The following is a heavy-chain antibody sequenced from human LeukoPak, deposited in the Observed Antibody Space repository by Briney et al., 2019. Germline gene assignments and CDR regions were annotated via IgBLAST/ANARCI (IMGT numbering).Heavy chain of an antibody. CDR1: GFTFSSYA. Sequence: PGGSLRLSCAASGFTFSSYAMSWVRQAPGKGLEWVSAISGSGGSTYYADSVKGRFTTSRDNSKNTLYLQMNSLRAEDTAVYYCAKHSIVVVPAAIFVYWGQGTLVTVSS. CDR2: ISGSGGST. D-gene: IGHD2-2*02. CDR3: AKHSIVVVPAAIFVY. V-gene: IGHV3-23*01. J-gene: IGHJ4*02.